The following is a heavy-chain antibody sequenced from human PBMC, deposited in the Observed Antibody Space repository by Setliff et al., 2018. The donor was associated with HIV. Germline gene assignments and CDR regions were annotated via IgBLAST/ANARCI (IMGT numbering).Heavy chain of an antibody. Sequence: NPSETLSLTCAVSAYSISSGYYWGWIRQPPGKGLEWIGGINHSGSTNYNPSLKSRVTISVDTSTNQFSLKLSSVTAADTAVYYCARGGDHQGDWGAFDIWGQGTMVTVSS. J-gene: IGHJ3*02. V-gene: IGHV4-38-2*01. CDR1: AYSISSGYY. CDR3: ARGGDHQGDWGAFDI. D-gene: IGHD3-10*01. CDR2: INHSGST.